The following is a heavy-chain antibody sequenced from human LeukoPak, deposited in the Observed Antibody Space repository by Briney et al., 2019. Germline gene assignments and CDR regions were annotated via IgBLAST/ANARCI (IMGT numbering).Heavy chain of an antibody. CDR2: ITPVIDST. V-gene: IGHV1-69*08. J-gene: IGHJ5*02. CDR1: GGTLNTHI. CDR3: ARVNLRGSQYNWFDP. D-gene: IGHD1-26*01. Sequence: ASVKVSCKASGGTLNTHIFTWVRQPPGEGLEWMGRITPVIDSTKYAQKFQGRVTITADISTSTVYMELSSLRSEDTAVYYCARVNLRGSQYNWFDPWGQGTLVTVSS.